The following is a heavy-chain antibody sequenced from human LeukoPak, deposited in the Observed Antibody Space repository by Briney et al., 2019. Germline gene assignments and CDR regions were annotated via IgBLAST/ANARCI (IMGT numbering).Heavy chain of an antibody. CDR1: GGSFSGYY. J-gene: IGHJ5*02. CDR2: INHSGST. D-gene: IGHD5-12*01. CDR3: ARLLGPTLRYSGYVWFDP. V-gene: IGHV4-34*01. Sequence: SETLSLTCAVYGGSFSGYYWSWIRQPPGKGLEWIEEINHSGSTNYNPSLKSRVTISVDTSKNQFSLKLSSVTAADTAVYYCARLLGPTLRYSGYVWFDPWGQGTLVTVSS.